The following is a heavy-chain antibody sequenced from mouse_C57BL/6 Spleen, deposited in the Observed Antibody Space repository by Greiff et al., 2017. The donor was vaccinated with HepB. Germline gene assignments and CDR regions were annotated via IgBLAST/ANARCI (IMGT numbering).Heavy chain of an antibody. J-gene: IGHJ3*01. CDR1: GYTFTSYW. CDR3: AMAYYSNYFAY. CDR2: IDPSASYT. D-gene: IGHD2-5*01. Sequence: QVQLQQPGAELVMPGASVKLSCKASGYTFTSYWMHWVKQRPGQGLEWIGEIDPSASYTNYNQKFKGKSTLTVDKSSSTAYMQLSRLPSEDSAVYYCAMAYYSNYFAYWGQGTLVTVSA. V-gene: IGHV1-69*01.